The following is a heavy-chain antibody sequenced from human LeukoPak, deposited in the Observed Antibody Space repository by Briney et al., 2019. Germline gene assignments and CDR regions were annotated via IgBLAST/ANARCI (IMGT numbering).Heavy chain of an antibody. Sequence: SETLSLTCTVSGYSISSGYYWGWIRQPPGKGLEWIGSIYHSGSTYYNPSLKSRVTISVDTSKNQFSLKLCSATAADTAVYYCARVYVEYQLRVFDYWGQGTLVTVSS. V-gene: IGHV4-38-2*02. CDR3: ARVYVEYQLRVFDY. D-gene: IGHD2-2*01. CDR1: GYSISSGYY. J-gene: IGHJ4*02. CDR2: IYHSGST.